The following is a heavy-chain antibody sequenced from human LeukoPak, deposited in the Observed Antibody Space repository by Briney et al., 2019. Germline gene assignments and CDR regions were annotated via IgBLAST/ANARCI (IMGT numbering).Heavy chain of an antibody. CDR2: ISGSGSTT. CDR1: GFTFSSYA. CDR3: AKVGDYYGSGKYSNFDY. D-gene: IGHD3-10*01. V-gene: IGHV3-23*01. J-gene: IGHJ4*02. Sequence: GGSLRLSCAASGFTFSSYAMTWVRQAPGKGLEWVSDISGSGSTTYYADSVKGRFTISRDNSKNTLYLQMSSLRAEDTAVYYCAKVGDYYGSGKYSNFDYWGQGTLVTVSS.